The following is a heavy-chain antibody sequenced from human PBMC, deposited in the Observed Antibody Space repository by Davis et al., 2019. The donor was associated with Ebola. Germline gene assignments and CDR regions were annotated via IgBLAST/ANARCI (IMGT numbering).Heavy chain of an antibody. D-gene: IGHD2-2*01. V-gene: IGHV3-30-3*01. J-gene: IGHJ4*03. CDR1: GFTFSSYA. Sequence: GGSLRLSCAASGFTFSSYAMHWVRQAPGKGLEWVAVISYDGSNKFYADSVKGRFTISRDNSKNTLYLQMNSLRAEDTAVYYCARLVVVHVDYFDYWGQGTTVTVSS. CDR2: ISYDGSNK. CDR3: ARLVVVHVDYFDY.